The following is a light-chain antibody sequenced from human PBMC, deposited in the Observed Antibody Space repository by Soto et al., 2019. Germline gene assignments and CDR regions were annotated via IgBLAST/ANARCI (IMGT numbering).Light chain of an antibody. J-gene: IGLJ2*01. Sequence: QSALTQPASVSGSPGQSITISCTGTSSDVGGYNFVSWYQQHPGKAPKLMIYDVNNRPSGVSNRFSGSKSGNTASLTISGLQAEDEADYYCSSYTSSGTHVVFGGGTKVT. CDR1: SSDVGGYNF. V-gene: IGLV2-14*01. CDR3: SSYTSSGTHVV. CDR2: DVN.